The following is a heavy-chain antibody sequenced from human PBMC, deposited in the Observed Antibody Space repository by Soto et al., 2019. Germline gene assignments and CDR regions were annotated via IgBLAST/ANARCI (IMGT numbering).Heavy chain of an antibody. V-gene: IGHV3-74*01. Sequence: QPGWCLRLSCAASGFTFSSYCIHWVRQAPGKGLEWLSRINTHGSTTNYADSVKGRFTNSRDNAKNTLYLQMNSLRAEDTALYYCAVLSIAAVVDFWGQGTLVTVSS. CDR1: GFTFSSYC. D-gene: IGHD6-25*01. J-gene: IGHJ4*02. CDR3: AVLSIAAVVDF. CDR2: INTHGSTT.